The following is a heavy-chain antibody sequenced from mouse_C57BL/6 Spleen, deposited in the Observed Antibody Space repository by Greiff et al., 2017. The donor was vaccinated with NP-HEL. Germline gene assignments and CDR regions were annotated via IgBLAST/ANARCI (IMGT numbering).Heavy chain of an antibody. Sequence: VQLKQSGPELVKPGASVKIPCKASGYTFTDYNMDWVKQSHGKSLEWIGDINPNNGGTIYNQKFKGKATLTVDKSSSTAYMELRSLTSEDTAVYYCARYRYGSSYWYFDVWGTGTTVTVSS. CDR1: GYTFTDYN. CDR2: INPNNGGT. CDR3: ARYRYGSSYWYFDV. D-gene: IGHD1-1*01. V-gene: IGHV1-18*01. J-gene: IGHJ1*03.